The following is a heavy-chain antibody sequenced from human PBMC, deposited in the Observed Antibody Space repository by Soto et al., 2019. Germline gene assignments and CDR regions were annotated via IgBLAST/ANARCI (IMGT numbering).Heavy chain of an antibody. Sequence: GGALRLSCAASGFTFSSYGMHWVRQAPGKGLEWVAVISYDGSNKYYADSVKGRFTISRDNSKNTLYLQMNSLRAEDTAVYYCAKEGYGDSYSYYYMDVWGKGTTVTVSS. J-gene: IGHJ6*03. CDR1: GFTFSSYG. CDR3: AKEGYGDSYSYYYMDV. CDR2: ISYDGSNK. V-gene: IGHV3-30*18. D-gene: IGHD4-17*01.